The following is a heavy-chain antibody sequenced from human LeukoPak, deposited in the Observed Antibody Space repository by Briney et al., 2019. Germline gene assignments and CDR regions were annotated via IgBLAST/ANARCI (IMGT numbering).Heavy chain of an antibody. Sequence: SETLSLTCAVYGGSFSGYYWSWIRQPPGKGLEWIGYIYYSGSTNYNPSLKSRVTISVDTSKNQFSLKLSSVTAADTAMYYCARSILSGYDFSYWGQGTLVTVSS. CDR2: IYYSGST. D-gene: IGHD5-12*01. J-gene: IGHJ4*02. V-gene: IGHV4-59*01. CDR1: GGSFSGYY. CDR3: ARSILSGYDFSY.